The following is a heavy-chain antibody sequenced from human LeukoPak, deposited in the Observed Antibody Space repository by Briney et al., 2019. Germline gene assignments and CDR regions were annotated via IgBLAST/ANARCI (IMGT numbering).Heavy chain of an antibody. V-gene: IGHV3-7*01. CDR2: IKPDGSAQ. CDR3: ANGGTYSSGP. D-gene: IGHD3-22*01. Sequence: GGSLRLSCAASGFTFSNSWMSWVRQAPGKGLEWVATIKPDGSAQYYVDSVKGRFTTSRDNAKNSLFLQINSLRAEDTAVYYCANGGTYSSGPWGQGTLVTVSS. J-gene: IGHJ5*02. CDR1: GFTFSNSW.